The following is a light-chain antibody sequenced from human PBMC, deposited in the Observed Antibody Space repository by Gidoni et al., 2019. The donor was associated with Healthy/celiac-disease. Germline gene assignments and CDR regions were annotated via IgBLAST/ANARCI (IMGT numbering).Light chain of an antibody. Sequence: SYELTQPPSVSVSPGQTASITCSGDKLGDKYACWYQQKPGQSPVLVIYQDSQRPSGIPERFSVSNSGNTATLTISGTQAMDEADYYCQAWDSSLVVFGGGTKLTVL. CDR1: KLGDKY. J-gene: IGLJ2*01. V-gene: IGLV3-1*01. CDR3: QAWDSSLVV. CDR2: QDS.